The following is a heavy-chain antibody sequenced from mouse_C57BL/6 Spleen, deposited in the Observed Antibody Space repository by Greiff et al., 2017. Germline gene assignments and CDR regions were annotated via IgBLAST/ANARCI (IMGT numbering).Heavy chain of an antibody. D-gene: IGHD4-1*01. V-gene: IGHV1-80*01. CDR1: GYAFSSYW. Sequence: QVQLKQSGAELVKPGASVKISCKASGYAFSSYWMNWVKQRPGKGLEWIGQIYPGDGDTNYNGKFRGKATLTADKSSSTAYMQLSSLTSEDSAVYFCARGRLTGVNYCDYWGQGTTLTVSS. CDR3: ARGRLTGVNYCDY. J-gene: IGHJ2*01. CDR2: IYPGDGDT.